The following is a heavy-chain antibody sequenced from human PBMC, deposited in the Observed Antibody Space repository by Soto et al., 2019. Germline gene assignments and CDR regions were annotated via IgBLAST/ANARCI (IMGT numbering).Heavy chain of an antibody. CDR2: ISAYSGNT. Sequence: ASVKVSCKASGYTFTSYGISWVRQAPGQGLEWMGWISAYSGNTVYTQRFKGRLTMATDTSTGTAYMELRSLRSEDTAVYYCARGRWVATTADYYFDYWGQGTLVTVSS. J-gene: IGHJ4*02. V-gene: IGHV1-18*01. CDR1: GYTFTSYG. CDR3: ARGRWVATTADYYFDY. D-gene: IGHD5-12*01.